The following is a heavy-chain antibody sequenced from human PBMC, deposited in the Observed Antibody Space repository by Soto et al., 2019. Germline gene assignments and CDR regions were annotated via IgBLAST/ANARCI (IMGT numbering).Heavy chain of an antibody. CDR2: IYYSGHT. CDR1: GGSISSGGYY. J-gene: IGHJ5*02. Sequence: QVQLQESGPGLVKPSQTLSLTCTVSGGSISSGGYYWSWIRQHPGKGLEWIGYIYYSGHTYYNPSLNRRVTLAVYSAKNQFSLKLRSVPAADTAVSSCARSVFPWGQGTLVTVSS. CDR3: ARSVFP. V-gene: IGHV4-31*03.